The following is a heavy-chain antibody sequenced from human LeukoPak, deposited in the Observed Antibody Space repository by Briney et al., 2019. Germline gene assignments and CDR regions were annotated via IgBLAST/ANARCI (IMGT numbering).Heavy chain of an antibody. Sequence: PGGSLRLSCAASGFTFSSYAMHWVRQAPGKGLEWVAVISYDGSNKYYADSVKGRFTISRDNSKNTLYLQMNSLRAEDTAVYYCARAVYCSSTSCYFEYYYYMDVWGKGTTVTVSS. CDR1: GFTFSSYA. V-gene: IGHV3-30*01. CDR3: ARAVYCSSTSCYFEYYYYMDV. CDR2: ISYDGSNK. D-gene: IGHD2-2*01. J-gene: IGHJ6*03.